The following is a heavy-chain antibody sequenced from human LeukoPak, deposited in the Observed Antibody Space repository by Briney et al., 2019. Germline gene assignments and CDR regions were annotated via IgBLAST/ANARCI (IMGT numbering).Heavy chain of an antibody. Sequence: PGGSLRLSCQASGFTFSSYAMSWVRQNPEKGLEWASGITASGGSTYHADSVKGRSTISRDNSINTLNLQMNNLRAEDTAIYYCAKGLGFWSGYYTPFDYWGQGSSVTVSS. D-gene: IGHD3-3*01. CDR1: GFTFSSYA. V-gene: IGHV3-23*01. CDR3: AKGLGFWSGYYTPFDY. CDR2: ITASGGST. J-gene: IGHJ4*02.